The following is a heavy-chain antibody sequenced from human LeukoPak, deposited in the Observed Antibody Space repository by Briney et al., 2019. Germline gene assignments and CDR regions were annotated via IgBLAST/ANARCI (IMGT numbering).Heavy chain of an antibody. CDR2: IYYSGCT. J-gene: IGHJ6*03. V-gene: IGHV4-59*01. Sequence: SETLSLTCTVSGGSISSYYWSWIRQPPGKGLKWIGNIYYSGCTTYSPSLRSRVTISVDTSKNQFSLKLSSVTAADTAVYYCARETSQKGAHYMDVWGKGTTITISS. D-gene: IGHD3-16*01. CDR1: GGSISSYY. CDR3: ARETSQKGAHYMDV.